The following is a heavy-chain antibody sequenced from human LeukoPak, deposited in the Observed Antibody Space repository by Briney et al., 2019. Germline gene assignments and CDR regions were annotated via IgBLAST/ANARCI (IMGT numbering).Heavy chain of an antibody. D-gene: IGHD2-15*01. CDR3: ARGTVVAATLWFDP. Sequence: PGGSLRLSCAASGFTFSSYWMSWVHQAQGKGLEWVANIKQDGSEKYYVDSVKGRFTISRDNAKNSLYLQMNSLRAEDTAVYYCARGTVVAATLWFDPWGQGTLVTVSS. CDR2: IKQDGSEK. CDR1: GFTFSSYW. V-gene: IGHV3-7*01. J-gene: IGHJ5*02.